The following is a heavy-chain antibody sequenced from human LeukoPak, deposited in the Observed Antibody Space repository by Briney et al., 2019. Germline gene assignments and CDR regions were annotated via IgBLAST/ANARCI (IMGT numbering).Heavy chain of an antibody. Sequence: SETLSLTCTVSGGSISSYYWSWIRQPPGKGLEWIGYIYYSGSTNYNPSLKSRVTISVDTSKNQFSLKLSSVTAADTAVYYCARDQDTDFWSGRTHDAFDIWGQGTMVTVSS. CDR3: ARDQDTDFWSGRTHDAFDI. J-gene: IGHJ3*02. D-gene: IGHD3-3*01. V-gene: IGHV4-59*13. CDR2: IYYSGST. CDR1: GGSISSYY.